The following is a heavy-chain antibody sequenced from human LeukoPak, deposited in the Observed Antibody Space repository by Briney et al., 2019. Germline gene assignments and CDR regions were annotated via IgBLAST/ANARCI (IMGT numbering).Heavy chain of an antibody. J-gene: IGHJ3*02. CDR2: TSGSGNNT. V-gene: IGHV3-23*01. CDR3: AKLITGTTRAFDI. CDR1: GFIFSSYD. D-gene: IGHD1-7*01. Sequence: GGSLRLSCAASGFIFSSYDMTWVRQAPGKGLEWVAATSGSGNNTYYADSVKGRFTISRDNSKNTLYLQMNSLRAEDTAVYYCAKLITGTTRAFDIWGQGTMVTVSS.